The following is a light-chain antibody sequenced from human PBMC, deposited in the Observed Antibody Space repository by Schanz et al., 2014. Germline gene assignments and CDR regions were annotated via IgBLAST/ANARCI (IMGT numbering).Light chain of an antibody. J-gene: IGLJ3*02. V-gene: IGLV1-40*01. Sequence: QSVLTQPPSVSGAPGQRVTISCTGSSSNIGAGYDVHWYQQLPGTAPNLLIYGNSTRPSGVPDRFSASKSGTSASLAISGLRSEDEADYYCAAWDDSLNGQVFGGGTKLTVL. CDR3: AAWDDSLNGQV. CDR1: SSNIGAGYD. CDR2: GNS.